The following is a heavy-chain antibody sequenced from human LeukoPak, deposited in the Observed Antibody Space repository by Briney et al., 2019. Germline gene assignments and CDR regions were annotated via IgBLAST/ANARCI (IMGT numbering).Heavy chain of an antibody. CDR3: AREYSDSETYLYGMDV. V-gene: IGHV1-18*01. Sequence: ASVKVSCKASGYTFTSYGISWVRQAPGQGLEWMGWISAYNGNTNYAQKLQGRVTMTTDTSTSTAYMELRSLRSDDTAVYYCAREYSDSETYLYGMDVWGQGTTVTVSS. CDR1: GYTFTSYG. D-gene: IGHD3-10*01. CDR2: ISAYNGNT. J-gene: IGHJ6*02.